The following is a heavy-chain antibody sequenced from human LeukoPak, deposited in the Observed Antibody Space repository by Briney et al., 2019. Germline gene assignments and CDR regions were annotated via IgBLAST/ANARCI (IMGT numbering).Heavy chain of an antibody. CDR2: ISAYNGNT. CDR3: ASRSLRDFDY. CDR1: GYTFTSYG. Sequence: GASVKVSCKASGYTFTSYGISWVRQAPGQGLEWMGWISAYNGNTNYAQKFQGRVTMTRDTSISTAYMELSRLRSDDTAVYYCASRSLRDFDYWGQGTLVTVSS. J-gene: IGHJ4*02. V-gene: IGHV1-18*01.